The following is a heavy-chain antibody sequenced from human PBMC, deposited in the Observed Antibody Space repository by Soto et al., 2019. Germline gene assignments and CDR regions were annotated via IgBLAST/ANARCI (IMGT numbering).Heavy chain of an antibody. CDR2: INPNSGGT. J-gene: IGHJ3*02. D-gene: IGHD1-26*01. Sequence: ASVKVSCKASGYTFTGYYMHWVRQAPGQGLEWMGWINPNSGGTNYAQKFQGWVTMTRDTSISTAYMELSRLRSDDTAVYYCARDYSGRYDDFDIWGQGTMVTVSS. CDR3: ARDYSGRYDDFDI. V-gene: IGHV1-2*04. CDR1: GYTFTGYY.